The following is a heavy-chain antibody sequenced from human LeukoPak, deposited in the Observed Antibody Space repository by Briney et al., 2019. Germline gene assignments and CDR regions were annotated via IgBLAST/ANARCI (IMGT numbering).Heavy chain of an antibody. D-gene: IGHD1-14*01. Sequence: ASVKVSCKXSGYTFTSYGITWVRQSPGQGLERMGWISTYNGNTIYARNLQGRITMTTDTFTSTAYMELRSLISDDTAVYYCARDRQGSDPRPPETNWFDPWGQGTLVTVSS. CDR3: ARDRQGSDPRPPETNWFDP. J-gene: IGHJ5*02. CDR2: ISTYNGNT. CDR1: GYTFTSYG. V-gene: IGHV1-18*01.